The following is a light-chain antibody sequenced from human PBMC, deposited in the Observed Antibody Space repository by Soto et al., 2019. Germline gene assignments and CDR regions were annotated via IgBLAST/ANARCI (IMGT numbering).Light chain of an antibody. CDR1: QSVSNSY. Sequence: EIVLTQSPGTLSMSPGERATLSCRTNQSVSNSYLAWYQQKAGQAPRLLIYSASTRASGIPDRFSGSGSGTEFTLTISSLQSEDFAFFYCQQYEGWPRTFGQGTKVDIK. V-gene: IGKV3-20*01. CDR3: QQYEGWPRT. CDR2: SAS. J-gene: IGKJ1*01.